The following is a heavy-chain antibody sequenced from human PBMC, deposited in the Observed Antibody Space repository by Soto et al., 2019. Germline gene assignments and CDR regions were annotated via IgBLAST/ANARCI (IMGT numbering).Heavy chain of an antibody. CDR2: IYWNGDK. D-gene: IGHD6-6*01. CDR3: AHKGQIVSESFNP. V-gene: IGHV2-5*01. Sequence: KSGPTLVNPTHTLTLTCTFSGFSLSTVGVGVGWIRQPPGKDLHWLALIYWNGDKYYSPSLKSRLTITKDTSKNQVVLTITDMDPWNSGTFFCAHKGQIVSESFNPWGQGTQVTFCS. J-gene: IGHJ5*02. CDR1: GFSLSTVGVG.